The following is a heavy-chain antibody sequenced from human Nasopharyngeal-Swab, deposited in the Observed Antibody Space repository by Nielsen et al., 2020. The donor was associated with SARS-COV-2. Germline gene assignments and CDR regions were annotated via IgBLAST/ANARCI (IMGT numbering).Heavy chain of an antibody. CDR3: ARDLWSSSSWYALELTRGIDP. D-gene: IGHD6-13*01. V-gene: IGHV1-3*01. CDR2: INAGNGNT. J-gene: IGHJ5*02. Sequence: WVRQAPGQRLEWMGWINAGNGNTKYSQKFQGRVTITRDTSASTAYMELSSLRSEDTAEYYCARDLWSSSSWYALELTRGIDPWGQGTLVTVSS.